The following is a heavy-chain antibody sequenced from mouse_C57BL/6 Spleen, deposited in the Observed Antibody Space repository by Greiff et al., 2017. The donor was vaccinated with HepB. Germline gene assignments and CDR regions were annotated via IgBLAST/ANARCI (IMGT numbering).Heavy chain of an antibody. V-gene: IGHV7-3*01. Sequence: EVMLVESGGGLVQPGGSLSLSCAASGFTFTDYYMSWVRQPPGKALEWLGFIRNKANGYTTEYSASVKGRFTISRDNSQSILYLQMNALRAEDSATYYCARGGFGWFAYWGQGTLVTVSA. J-gene: IGHJ3*01. CDR1: GFTFTDYY. CDR3: ARGGFGWFAY. CDR2: IRNKANGYTT.